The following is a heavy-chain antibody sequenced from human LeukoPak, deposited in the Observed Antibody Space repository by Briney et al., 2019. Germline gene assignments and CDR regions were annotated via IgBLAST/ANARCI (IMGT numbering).Heavy chain of an antibody. D-gene: IGHD6-13*01. CDR3: AKRKLRIAAAGSDSGAFDY. J-gene: IGHJ4*02. CDR1: GGSISSYY. V-gene: IGHV4-59*01. Sequence: SETLSLTCTVSGGSISSYYWSWIRQPPGKGLEWIGYIYYSGSTNYNPSLKSRVTISVDTSKNQFSLKLSSVTAADTAVYYCAKRKLRIAAAGSDSGAFDYWGQGTLVTVSS. CDR2: IYYSGST.